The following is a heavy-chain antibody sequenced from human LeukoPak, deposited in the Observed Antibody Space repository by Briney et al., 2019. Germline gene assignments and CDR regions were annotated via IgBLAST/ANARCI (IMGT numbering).Heavy chain of an antibody. CDR1: GVTFSSYA. J-gene: IGHJ4*02. CDR2: ISGSGGST. Sequence: GGSLRLSCAASGVTFSSYAMSWVRQAPGKGLEWGSAISGSGGSTYYADSVKGRFTISRDNSKNTLYLQMNSLRAEDTAVYYCAKAKYYDFWSGYYPDYWGQGTLVTVSS. V-gene: IGHV3-23*01. D-gene: IGHD3-3*01. CDR3: AKAKYYDFWSGYYPDY.